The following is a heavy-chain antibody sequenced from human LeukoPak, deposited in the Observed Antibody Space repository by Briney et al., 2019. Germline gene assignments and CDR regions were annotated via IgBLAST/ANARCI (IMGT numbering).Heavy chain of an antibody. J-gene: IGHJ4*02. CDR2: ISASGRT. V-gene: IGHV3-23*01. Sequence: GGSLRLSCAASGFSFGTYGMSWVRQAPGKGLEWVSAISASGRTYYTDSVKGRFTISRDNFVNTLHLQMNSLRAEDTATYYCAKENPGGRGWYTVDHWGQGALVIVSS. D-gene: IGHD6-19*01. CDR1: GFSFGTYG. CDR3: AKENPGGRGWYTVDH.